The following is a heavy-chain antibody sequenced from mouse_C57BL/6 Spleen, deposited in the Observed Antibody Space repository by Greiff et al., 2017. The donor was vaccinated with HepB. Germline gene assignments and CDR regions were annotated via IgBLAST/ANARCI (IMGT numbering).Heavy chain of an antibody. Sequence: VQLQQSGPVLVKPGASVKMSCKASGYTFTDYYMNWVKQSHGKSLEWIGVINTYNGGTSYNQKFKGKSTLTVDKSSSTAYMELNSLTSEDSAVYYCATYYDYDEAWFAYWGQGTLVTVSA. J-gene: IGHJ3*01. CDR2: INTYNGGT. CDR1: GYTFTDYY. V-gene: IGHV1-19*01. D-gene: IGHD2-4*01. CDR3: ATYYDYDEAWFAY.